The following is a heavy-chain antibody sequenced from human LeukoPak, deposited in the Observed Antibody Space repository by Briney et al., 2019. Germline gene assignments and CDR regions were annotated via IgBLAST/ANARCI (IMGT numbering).Heavy chain of an antibody. CDR1: GGSISSYY. CDR2: IYHSGST. V-gene: IGHV4-59*12. CDR3: ARARSGYDYVWGSYRPDAFDI. D-gene: IGHD3-16*02. Sequence: PSETLSLTCTVSGGSISSYYWNWIRQPPGKGLEWIGEIYHSGSTNYNPSLKSRVTISVDKSKNQFSLKLSSVTAADTAVYYCARARSGYDYVWGSYRPDAFDIWGQGTMVTVSS. J-gene: IGHJ3*02.